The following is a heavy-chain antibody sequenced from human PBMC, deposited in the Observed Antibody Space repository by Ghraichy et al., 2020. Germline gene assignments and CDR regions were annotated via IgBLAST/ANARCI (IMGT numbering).Heavy chain of an antibody. D-gene: IGHD3-3*01. CDR3: ARDDHPAYYDFWSGYSHFDY. CDR1: GFTFSSYG. V-gene: IGHV3-33*01. J-gene: IGHJ4*02. Sequence: GGSLRLSCAAFGFTFSSYGMHWVRQAPGKGLEWVAVIWYDGSNKYYADSVKGRFTISRDNSKNTLYLQMNSLRAEDTAVYYCARDDHPAYYDFWSGYSHFDYWCQGTLVTVSS. CDR2: IWYDGSNK.